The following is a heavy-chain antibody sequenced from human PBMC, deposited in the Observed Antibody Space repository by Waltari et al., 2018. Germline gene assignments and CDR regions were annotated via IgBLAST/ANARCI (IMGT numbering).Heavy chain of an antibody. CDR1: GYTFTGYY. CDR2: INPNSGGT. CDR3: ARSLAPALLRYFAFDY. J-gene: IGHJ4*02. D-gene: IGHD3-9*01. V-gene: IGHV1-2*06. Sequence: QVQLVQSGAEVKKPGASVKVSCKASGYTFTGYYMHWVRQAPGQGLEWMGRINPNSGGTNYAQKFQGRVTMTRDTSISTAYMELSRLRSDDTAVYYCARSLAPALLRYFAFDYWGQGTLVTVSS.